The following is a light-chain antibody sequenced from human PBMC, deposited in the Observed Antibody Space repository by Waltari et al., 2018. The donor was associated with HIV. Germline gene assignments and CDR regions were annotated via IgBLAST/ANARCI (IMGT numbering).Light chain of an antibody. Sequence: QSLLPQPPSASGTPGQRVTISCSGSYSNIGSNTVNWHQQLPGSAPRARIYNNEQGPAGVPDRFSGSKSGTSASLAISGLQSEDQGDYYCASWEDKLDGWVFGGGTRLTVL. J-gene: IGLJ3*02. CDR1: YSNIGSNT. CDR3: ASWEDKLDGWV. V-gene: IGLV1-44*01. CDR2: NNE.